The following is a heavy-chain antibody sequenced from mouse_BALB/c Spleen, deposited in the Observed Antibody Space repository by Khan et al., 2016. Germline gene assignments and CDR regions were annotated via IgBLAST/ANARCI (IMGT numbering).Heavy chain of an antibody. CDR2: IDPANGTN. D-gene: IGHD2-13*01. Sequence: VQLQQPGADLVKPGASVKLSCTASGVNIKDTYMHWVQQLPEQGLEWIGRIDPANGTNKYDPNIQGKATTRTDATSNTAYLQLSSPTSEDAAVYYCCTIYCGAACWGRRPLVAVSA. CDR1: GVNIKDTY. V-gene: IGHV14-3*02. J-gene: IGHJ3*01. CDR3: CTIYCGAAC.